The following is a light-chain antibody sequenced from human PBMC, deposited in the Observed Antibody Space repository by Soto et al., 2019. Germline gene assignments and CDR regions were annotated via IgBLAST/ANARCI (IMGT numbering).Light chain of an antibody. CDR1: SSNIGAGYD. J-gene: IGLJ1*01. CDR2: GNS. V-gene: IGLV1-40*01. Sequence: QSVLTQPPSVSAAPGQRVTISCTGSSSNIGAGYDVHWYQQLPGTAPKLLIYGNSNRPSGVPDRFSGSKSGTSASLAITGLQAEDDAYYYWPSSDSCMLSPGVVGTG. CDR3: PSSDSCMLSPGV.